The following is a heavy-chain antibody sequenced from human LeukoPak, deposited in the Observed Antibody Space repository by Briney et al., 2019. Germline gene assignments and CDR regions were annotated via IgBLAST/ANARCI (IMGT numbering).Heavy chain of an antibody. CDR1: GGSMSRFY. V-gene: IGHV4-59*01. D-gene: IGHD1-26*01. J-gene: IGHJ6*02. CDR2: VHNTGGT. CDR3: ARGSGIVGAYFYYYGMDV. Sequence: SETLSLTCSISGGSMSRFYWTWIRQSPGKGLEWIGYVHNTGGTNYNPSLKSRVTIAVDTSKNQFSLKLSSVVAADTAVYYCARGSGIVGAYFYYYGMDVWGQGATVTVSS.